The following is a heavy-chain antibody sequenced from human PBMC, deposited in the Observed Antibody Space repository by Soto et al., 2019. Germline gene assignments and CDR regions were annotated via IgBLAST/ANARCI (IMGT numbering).Heavy chain of an antibody. D-gene: IGHD3-3*01. Sequence: GGSLRLSCAASGFTFSDYYMSWIRQAPGKGLEWVSYISSSSYTNYADSVKGRFTISRDNAKNSLYLQMNSLRAEDTAVYYCARDSGGYDFWSGYLYYYYGMDVWGQGTTVTVSS. V-gene: IGHV3-11*06. CDR2: ISSSSYT. J-gene: IGHJ6*02. CDR1: GFTFSDYY. CDR3: ARDSGGYDFWSGYLYYYYGMDV.